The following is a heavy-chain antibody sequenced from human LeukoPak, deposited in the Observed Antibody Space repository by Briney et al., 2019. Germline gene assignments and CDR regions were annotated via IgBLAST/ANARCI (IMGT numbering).Heavy chain of an antibody. CDR3: GSGEYLTGEEYYYYYYMDV. CDR1: GFTFSDYY. J-gene: IGHJ6*03. CDR2: ISSSGSTI. V-gene: IGHV3-11*04. D-gene: IGHD7-27*01. Sequence: GGSLRLSCAASGFTFSDYYMSWIRQAPGKGLEWVSYISSSGSTIYYADSVKGRFTISRDNAKNSLYLQMNSLRAEDTAVYCCGSGEYLTGEEYYYYYYMDVWGKGTTVTVSS.